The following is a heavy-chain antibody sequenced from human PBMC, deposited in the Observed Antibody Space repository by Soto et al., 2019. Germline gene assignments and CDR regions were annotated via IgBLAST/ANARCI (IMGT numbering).Heavy chain of an antibody. D-gene: IGHD2-15*01. CDR3: ARHTPAISISDH. CDR1: GGSISSGGYS. J-gene: IGHJ4*02. V-gene: IGHV4-39*01. Sequence: SETLSLTFAVSGGSISSGGYSWGWIRQPPGKGLEWIGSIYYSGSTYYNPSLKSRVTISVDTSKNQFSLKLSSVTAADTAVYYCARHTPAISISDHWGQGTLVTVSS. CDR2: IYYSGST.